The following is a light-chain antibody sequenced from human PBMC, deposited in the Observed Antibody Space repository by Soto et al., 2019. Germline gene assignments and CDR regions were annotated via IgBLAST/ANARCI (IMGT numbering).Light chain of an antibody. CDR1: QSVSSY. J-gene: IGKJ5*01. Sequence: EIVLTPSPGTLSLSPGERATLYCRASQSVSSYLAWYQQKPGQAPRLLIYDASNRATGIPARFSGSGSGTDFTLTISSLEPEDFAVYYCQQRSNWPQITFGQGTRLEI. CDR3: QQRSNWPQIT. CDR2: DAS. V-gene: IGKV3-11*01.